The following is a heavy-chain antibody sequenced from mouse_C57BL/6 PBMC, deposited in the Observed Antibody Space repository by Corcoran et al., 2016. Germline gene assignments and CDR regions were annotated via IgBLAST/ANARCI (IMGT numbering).Heavy chain of an antibody. D-gene: IGHD1-1*01. CDR1: GYTFTDYY. J-gene: IGHJ3*01. CDR3: VYGSREAWFAY. V-gene: IGHV1-26*01. CDR2: INPNNGGT. Sequence: EVQLQQSGPELVKPGASVKISCKASGYTFTDYYMNWVKQSHGKSLEWIGDINPNNGGTSYNQKFKGKATLTVDKSYSTAYMELRSLTSEDSAVYYCVYGSREAWFAYWGQGTLVTVSA.